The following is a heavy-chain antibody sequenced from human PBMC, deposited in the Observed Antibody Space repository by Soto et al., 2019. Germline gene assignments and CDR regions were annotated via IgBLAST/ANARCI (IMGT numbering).Heavy chain of an antibody. J-gene: IGHJ3*02. D-gene: IGHD4-17*01. CDR2: IRSKAYGGTT. Sequence: GGSLRLSCTASGFTFGDYAMSWFRQAPGKGLEWVGFIRSKAYGGTTEYAASVKGRFTISRDDSKSIAYLQMNSLKTEDTAVYYCTRDPNNMTTVTMGGAFDIWGQGTMVTVSS. V-gene: IGHV3-49*03. CDR3: TRDPNNMTTVTMGGAFDI. CDR1: GFTFGDYA.